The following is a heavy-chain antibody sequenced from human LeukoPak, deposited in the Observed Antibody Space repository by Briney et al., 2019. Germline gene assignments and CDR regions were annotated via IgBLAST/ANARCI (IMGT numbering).Heavy chain of an antibody. V-gene: IGHV3-9*01. CDR2: ISWNSGSI. J-gene: IGHJ4*02. D-gene: IGHD2-2*01. CDR3: AKDMDEDISFADY. Sequence: PGGSLRLSCAASGFTFDDYAMHWVRQAPGKGLEWVSSISWNSGSIDYADSVKGRFTISRDNAKNSLYLQMNSLRAEDTALYYCAKDMDEDISFADYWGQGTLVTVSS. CDR1: GFTFDDYA.